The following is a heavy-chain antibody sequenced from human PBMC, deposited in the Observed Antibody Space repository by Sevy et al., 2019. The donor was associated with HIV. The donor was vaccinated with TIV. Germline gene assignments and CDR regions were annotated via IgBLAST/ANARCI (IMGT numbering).Heavy chain of an antibody. J-gene: IGHJ5*02. CDR2: IKRDGRGK. Sequence: GGSLRLSCAASGFTFSSYWMSWVRQAPGKGLEWVSNIKRDGRGKYYVDSVKGRFTISRDNAKNSLYLQMNSLRAEDTGVYCCAGCENWFDPWGQGTLVTVSS. CDR3: AGCENWFDP. V-gene: IGHV3-7*01. CDR1: GFTFSSYW. D-gene: IGHD3-10*01.